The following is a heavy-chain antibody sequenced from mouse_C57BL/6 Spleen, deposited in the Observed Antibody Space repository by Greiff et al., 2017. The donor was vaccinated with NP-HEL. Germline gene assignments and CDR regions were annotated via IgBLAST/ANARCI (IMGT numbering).Heavy chain of an antibody. J-gene: IGHJ2*01. V-gene: IGHV1-80*01. CDR1: GYAFSSYW. CDR3: AREEETSFDY. CDR2: IYPGDGDT. Sequence: VQLQESGAELVKPGASVKISCKASGYAFSSYWMNWVKQRPGKGLEWIGQIYPGDGDTNYNGKFKGKATLTADTSSSTAYMQLSSLTSEDSAVYFCAREEETSFDYWGQGTTLTVSS.